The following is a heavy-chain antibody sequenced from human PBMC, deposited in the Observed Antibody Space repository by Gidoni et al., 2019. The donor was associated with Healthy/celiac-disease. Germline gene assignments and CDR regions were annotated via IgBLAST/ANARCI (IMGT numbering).Heavy chain of an antibody. CDR2: INHSGST. Sequence: QMHLQQWGAGLLKPSETLSLTCAVYGGSFSGYYWSCIRQPPGKGLEWIGEINHSGSTNYNPSLKSRVTISVDTSKNQFSLKLSSVTAADTAVYYCARVPGDYYDSSGLGVIDYWGQGTLVTVSS. CDR1: GGSFSGYY. CDR3: ARVPGDYYDSSGLGVIDY. J-gene: IGHJ4*02. V-gene: IGHV4-34*01. D-gene: IGHD3-22*01.